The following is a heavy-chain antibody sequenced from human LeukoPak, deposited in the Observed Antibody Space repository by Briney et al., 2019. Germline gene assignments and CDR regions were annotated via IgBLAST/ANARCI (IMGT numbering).Heavy chain of an antibody. CDR3: ARHRDGSGSHYPPGAFDY. J-gene: IGHJ4*02. V-gene: IGHV4-39*01. CDR2: IYYSGST. Sequence: NPSETLSLTCTVSGGSISSSSYYWGWIRQPPGKGLEWIGSIYYSGSTYYNPSLKSRVTISVDTSKNQFSLKLSSVTAADTAVYYCARHRDGSGSHYPPGAFDYWGQGTLVTVSS. CDR1: GGSISSSSYY. D-gene: IGHD3-10*01.